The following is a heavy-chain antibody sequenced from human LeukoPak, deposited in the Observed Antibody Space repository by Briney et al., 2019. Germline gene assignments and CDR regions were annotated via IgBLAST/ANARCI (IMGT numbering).Heavy chain of an antibody. CDR3: ARDGYAVRWGWFDP. V-gene: IGHV1-69*05. CDR1: GGTFSSYA. D-gene: IGHD5-18*01. Sequence: ASVKVSFKASGGTFSSYAISWVRQAPGQGLEWMGGIIPIFGTANYAQKFQGRVTITTDESTSTAYMELSSLRSEDTAVYYCARDGYAVRWGWFDPWGQGTLVTVSS. CDR2: IIPIFGTA. J-gene: IGHJ5*02.